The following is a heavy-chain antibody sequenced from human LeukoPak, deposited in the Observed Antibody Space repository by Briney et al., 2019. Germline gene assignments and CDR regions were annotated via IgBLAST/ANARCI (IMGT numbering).Heavy chain of an antibody. D-gene: IGHD5-24*01. J-gene: IGHJ3*02. CDR2: IYTSGST. Sequence: PSQTLSLTCAVSGGSISSGSYYWSWIRQPAGKGLEWIGRIYTSGSTNYNPSLESRVTISVDTSKNQFSLKLSSVTAADTAVYYCARMATIVSLAFDIWGQGTMVTVSS. V-gene: IGHV4-61*02. CDR3: ARMATIVSLAFDI. CDR1: GGSISSGSYY.